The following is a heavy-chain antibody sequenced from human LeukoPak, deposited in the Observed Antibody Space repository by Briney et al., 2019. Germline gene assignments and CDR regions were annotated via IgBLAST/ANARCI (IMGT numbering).Heavy chain of an antibody. J-gene: IGHJ4*02. D-gene: IGHD3-10*01. CDR1: GVSGVTFSNYA. Sequence: PGASLRLSCAASGVSGVTFSNYASNWVRQAPGKGPEWVSDISGSGHTTNYADSVKGRFSISRDNSKTTLYLQMSSLRVEDTAVYYCVEGIFDYWGQGTLVTVSS. V-gene: IGHV3-23*01. CDR3: VEGIFDY. CDR2: ISGSGHTT.